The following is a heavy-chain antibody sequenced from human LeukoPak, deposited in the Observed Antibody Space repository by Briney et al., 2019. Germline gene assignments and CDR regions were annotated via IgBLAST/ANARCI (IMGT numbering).Heavy chain of an antibody. CDR3: ARHSSSSPYFHY. J-gene: IGHJ4*02. CDR2: FYYNGGT. CDR1: GGSISSSTYY. D-gene: IGHD6-6*01. V-gene: IGHV4-39*01. Sequence: SETLSLTCTVSGGSISSSTYYWGWIRQPPGKGLEWIGSFYYNGGTYYNPSLKSRVTISVDTSKNQFSLKLSSVTAADTAVYYCARHSSSSPYFHYWGQGALVTVSS.